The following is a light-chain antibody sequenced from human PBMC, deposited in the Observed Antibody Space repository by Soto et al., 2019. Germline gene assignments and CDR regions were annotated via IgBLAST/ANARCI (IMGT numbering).Light chain of an antibody. CDR1: QSVDSKY. V-gene: IGKV3-20*01. CDR2: AAS. J-gene: IGKJ1*01. Sequence: EIVLTQSPGTLSLSPGERATLSCRASQSVDSKYLAWYQHKRGQAPRLLIYAASSRATGIPDRFSGSGSGTDFTLTISRVEPEDFALYYCHPSPRTFGQGTKV. CDR3: HPSPRT.